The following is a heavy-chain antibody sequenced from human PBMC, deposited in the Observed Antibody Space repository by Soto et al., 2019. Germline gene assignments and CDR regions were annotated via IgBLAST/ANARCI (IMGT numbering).Heavy chain of an antibody. V-gene: IGHV3-72*01. J-gene: IGHJ4*02. CDR1: GFTFSDYY. CDR2: VRNKVNSYTT. D-gene: IGHD2-21*01. CDR3: SRAGILTTPYYTDY. Sequence: EVQLVESGGGLVQPEGSLRLSCAASGFTFSDYYMDWVRQAPGKGLEWVGRVRNKVNSYTTEYAASVKGRFTVSRDDSRTSLYLQMNSLKTVDTAMYYCSRAGILTTPYYTDYWGLGTLVTVSS.